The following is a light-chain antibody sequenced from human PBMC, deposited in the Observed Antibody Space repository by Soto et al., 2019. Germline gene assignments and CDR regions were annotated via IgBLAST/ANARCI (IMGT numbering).Light chain of an antibody. Sequence: ENVLTQSPGTLSLSPGERATLSCRASQSVSRNFLAWYQQKPGQAPRLLIYHASNRATGIPDRFSGSGSGTDFTLTINRLEPEDFAMYYCQQYASARRTFGQGTNLEIK. J-gene: IGKJ2*01. V-gene: IGKV3-20*01. CDR3: QQYASARRT. CDR2: HAS. CDR1: QSVSRNF.